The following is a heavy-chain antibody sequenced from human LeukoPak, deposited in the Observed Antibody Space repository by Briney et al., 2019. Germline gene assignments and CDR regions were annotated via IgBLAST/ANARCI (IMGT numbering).Heavy chain of an antibody. V-gene: IGHV4-34*01. CDR1: GGSLSGYY. D-gene: IGHD2-15*01. CDR2: INHSGST. CDR3: ANSLGYCSGGSCYSEYNYLDP. J-gene: IGHJ5*02. Sequence: PSETLSLTCAVSGGSLSGYYWSWIRQPPGKGLEWIGEINHSGSTNYNPSLKSRVTISIGTSKDQFSLKVSSVTAADTAVYYCANSLGYCSGGSCYSEYNYLDPWGQGTPVTGSS.